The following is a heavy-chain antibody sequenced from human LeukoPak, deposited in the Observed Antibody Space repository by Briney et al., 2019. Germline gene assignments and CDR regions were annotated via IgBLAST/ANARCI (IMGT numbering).Heavy chain of an antibody. CDR3: ARDADIVATINYMDV. D-gene: IGHD5-12*01. CDR1: GCSISSYY. J-gene: IGHJ6*03. CDR2: IYTSGST. V-gene: IGHV4-4*07. Sequence: SETLSLTCTVSGCSISSYYWSWIRQPAGKGLEWIGRIYTSGSTNYNPSLKSRVTMSVDTSKNQFSLKLSSVTAADTAVYYCARDADIVATINYMDVWGKGTTVTVSS.